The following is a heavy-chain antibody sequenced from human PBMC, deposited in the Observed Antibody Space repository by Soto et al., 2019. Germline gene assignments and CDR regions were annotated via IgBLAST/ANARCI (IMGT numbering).Heavy chain of an antibody. D-gene: IGHD2-15*01. CDR2: ISAYNGNT. J-gene: IGHJ5*02. CDR1: GYTVTSDG. Sequence: SVKVACNASGYTVTSDGISFGRQAPGQGLEWMGWISAYNGNTNDAHKLQGRVTMTTDTSTSTAYRELRSLRSDETAVYYCARDCNGRFDPWGQGTLVTVSA. V-gene: IGHV1-18*01. CDR3: ARDCNGRFDP.